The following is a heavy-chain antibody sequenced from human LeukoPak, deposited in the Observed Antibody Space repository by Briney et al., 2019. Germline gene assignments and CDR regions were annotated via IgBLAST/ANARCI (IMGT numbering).Heavy chain of an antibody. D-gene: IGHD3-10*01. CDR3: ARDRLRLTRGDFDS. Sequence: ASVKVSCKASGYSFTGYYINWVRQAPGQGLEWMGWLNPSSGDTNSAQKFQGRVSMTRDTSTSTAYMELSRLRLDDTAVYYCARDRLRLTRGDFDSWGQGTLVTVSS. V-gene: IGHV1-2*02. J-gene: IGHJ4*02. CDR2: LNPSSGDT. CDR1: GYSFTGYY.